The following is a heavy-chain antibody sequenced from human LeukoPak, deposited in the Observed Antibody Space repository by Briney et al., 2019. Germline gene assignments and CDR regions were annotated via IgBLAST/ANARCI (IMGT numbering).Heavy chain of an antibody. J-gene: IGHJ6*02. CDR3: ATRGRDGYNANYYGMDV. D-gene: IGHD5-24*01. CDR2: IYSGGST. V-gene: IGHV3-53*01. Sequence: GGSLRLSCAASGFTVSSNYMSWVRQAPGKGLEWVSVIYSGGSTYYADSVKGRFTISRDNSKNTLFLQMNNLRAEDTAVYYCATRGRDGYNANYYGMDVWGQGTTVTVSS. CDR1: GFTVSSNY.